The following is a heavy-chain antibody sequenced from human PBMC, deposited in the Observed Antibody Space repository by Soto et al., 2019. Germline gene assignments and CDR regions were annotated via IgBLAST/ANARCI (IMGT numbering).Heavy chain of an antibody. CDR3: ARGVEYAAARPMDY. J-gene: IGHJ4*02. V-gene: IGHV4-34*01. Sequence: PSETLSLTCAVYGGSFSGYYWSWIRQPPGKGLEWIGEINHSGSTNYNPSLKSRVTISVDTSKNQFSLKLSSVIAADTAVYYCARGVEYAAARPMDYWGQGTLVTVSS. D-gene: IGHD6-6*01. CDR1: GGSFSGYY. CDR2: INHSGST.